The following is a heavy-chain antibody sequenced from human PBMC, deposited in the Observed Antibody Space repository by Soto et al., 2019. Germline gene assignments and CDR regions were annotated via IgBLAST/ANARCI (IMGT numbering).Heavy chain of an antibody. V-gene: IGHV3-30-3*01. Sequence: RRLSCAASGFTFSSYAMHWVRQAPGKGLEWVAVISYDGSNKYYADSVKGRFTISRDNSKNTLYLQMNSLRAEDTAVYYCARDHDWSLDYWGQGTLVTVSS. CDR1: GFTFSSYA. CDR2: ISYDGSNK. CDR3: ARDHDWSLDY. J-gene: IGHJ4*02. D-gene: IGHD3-9*01.